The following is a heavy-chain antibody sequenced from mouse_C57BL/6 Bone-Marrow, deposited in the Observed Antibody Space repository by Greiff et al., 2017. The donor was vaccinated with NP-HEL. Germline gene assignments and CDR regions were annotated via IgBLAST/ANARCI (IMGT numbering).Heavy chain of an antibody. CDR2: ISGGGGNT. CDR3: ARRELGRWYFDV. CDR1: GFTFSSYT. J-gene: IGHJ1*03. V-gene: IGHV5-9*01. Sequence: EVQGVESGGGLVKPGGSLKLSCAASGFTFSSYTMSWVRQTPEKRLEWVATISGGGGNTYYPDSVKGRFTISRDNAKNTLYLQMSSLRSEDTALYYCARRELGRWYFDVWGTGTTVTVSS. D-gene: IGHD4-1*01.